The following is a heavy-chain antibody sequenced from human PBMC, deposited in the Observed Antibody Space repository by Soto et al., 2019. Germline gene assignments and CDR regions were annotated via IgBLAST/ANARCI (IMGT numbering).Heavy chain of an antibody. J-gene: IGHJ4*02. CDR1: GYSFTSYW. Sequence: GESLKISCKASGYSFTSYWIGWVRQMPGKGLEWMGIIYFSDSDTKYSPSFQGQVTISADKSISTAYLQWSSLKASDTAMYYCASSGSYYKDFDYWGQGTLVTVSS. V-gene: IGHV5-51*01. CDR3: ASSGSYYKDFDY. D-gene: IGHD3-10*01. CDR2: IYFSDSDT.